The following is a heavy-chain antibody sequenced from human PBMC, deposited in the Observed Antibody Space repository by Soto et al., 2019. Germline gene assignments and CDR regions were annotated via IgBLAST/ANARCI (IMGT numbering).Heavy chain of an antibody. Sequence: GASVKVSCKASGYTFTSYGISWVRQAPGQGLEWMGWISAYNGNTNYAQKLQGRVTMTTDTSTSTAYMELRSLRSDDTAVYYCARDVDVLLWFGELQGYYYGMDVWGQGTTVTVSS. V-gene: IGHV1-18*01. D-gene: IGHD3-10*01. CDR2: ISAYNGNT. CDR1: GYTFTSYG. J-gene: IGHJ6*02. CDR3: ARDVDVLLWFGELQGYYYGMDV.